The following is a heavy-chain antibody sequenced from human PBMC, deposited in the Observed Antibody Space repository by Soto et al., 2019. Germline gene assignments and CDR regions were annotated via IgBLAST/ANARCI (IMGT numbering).Heavy chain of an antibody. CDR3: AKDPAXYYDXWSGYYDY. V-gene: IGHV3-30*18. CDR2: ISYDGSNK. CDR1: GFTFSSYG. D-gene: IGHD3-3*01. J-gene: IGHJ4*02. Sequence: QVQLVESGGGVVQPGRSLRLSCAASGFTFSSYGMHWVRQAPGXXXXWXXVISYDGSNKYYADSVKGRFTISRDNSKNTLYLQMNSLRAEDTAVYYCAKDPAXYYDXWSGYYDYWGQGTLVTVSS.